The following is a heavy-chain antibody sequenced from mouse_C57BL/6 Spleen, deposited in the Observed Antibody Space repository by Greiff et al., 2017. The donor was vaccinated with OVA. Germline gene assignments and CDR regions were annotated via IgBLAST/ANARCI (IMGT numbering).Heavy chain of an antibody. CDR3: ARGGYLWYFDV. CDR1: GYSITSGYY. D-gene: IGHD2-2*01. V-gene: IGHV3-6*01. J-gene: IGHJ1*03. Sequence: DVHLVESGPGLVKPSQSLSLTCSVTGYSITSGYYWNWIRQFPGNKLEWMGYISYDGSNNYNPSLKNRISITRDTSKNQFFLKLNSVTTEDTATYYCARGGYLWYFDVWGTGTTVTVSS. CDR2: ISYDGSN.